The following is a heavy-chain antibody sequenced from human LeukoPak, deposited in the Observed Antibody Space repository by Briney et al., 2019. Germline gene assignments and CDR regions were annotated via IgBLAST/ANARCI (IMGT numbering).Heavy chain of an antibody. CDR2: ISGSGGST. V-gene: IGHV3-23*01. CDR3: AELGITMIGGV. Sequence: GGSLRLSCAASGFTFNSYAMSWVRQVSGKGLEWVSAISGSGGSTYYADSVKGRFTISRDNAKNSLYLQMNSLRAEDTAVYYCAELGITMIGGVWGKGTTVTISS. CDR1: GFTFNSYA. J-gene: IGHJ6*04. D-gene: IGHD3-10*02.